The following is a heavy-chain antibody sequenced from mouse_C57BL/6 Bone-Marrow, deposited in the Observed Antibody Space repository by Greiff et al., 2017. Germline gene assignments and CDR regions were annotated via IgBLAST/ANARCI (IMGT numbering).Heavy chain of an antibody. J-gene: IGHJ2*01. CDR2: IYPGSGST. Sequence: VQLQQPGAELVKPGASVKMSCKASGYPFTSYWITWVKQRPGQGLEWIGDIYPGSGSTNYNEKFKSKATLTVVTSSSTAYMQLSSLTSEDSAVYYCASGAATRDFDYWGQGTTLTVSS. CDR3: ASGAATRDFDY. D-gene: IGHD6-1*01. CDR1: GYPFTSYW. V-gene: IGHV1-55*01.